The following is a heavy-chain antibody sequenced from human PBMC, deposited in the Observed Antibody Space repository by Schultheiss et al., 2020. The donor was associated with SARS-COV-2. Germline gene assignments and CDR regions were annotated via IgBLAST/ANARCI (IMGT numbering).Heavy chain of an antibody. Sequence: GGSLRLSCAASGFTFSNAWMSWVRQAPGKGLEWVGRIKSKTDGGTTDYAAPVKGRFTISRDDSKNTLYLQMNSLKTEDTAVYYCTTDGVRGFGVVSYYMDVWGKGTTVTVSS. J-gene: IGHJ6*03. V-gene: IGHV3-15*01. CDR2: IKSKTDGGTT. D-gene: IGHD3-3*01. CDR1: GFTFSNAW. CDR3: TTDGVRGFGVVSYYMDV.